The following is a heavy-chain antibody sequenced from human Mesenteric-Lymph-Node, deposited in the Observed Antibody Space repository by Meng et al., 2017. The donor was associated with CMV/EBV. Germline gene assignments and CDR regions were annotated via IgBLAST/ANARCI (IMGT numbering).Heavy chain of an antibody. Sequence: ASVKVSCKASGYTFTSYGISWVRQAPGQGLEGRGWISAYNGNTNYAQKLQGRVTMTTDTSTSTAYMELRSLRSDDTAVYYCARDAGGVVVPAAIRGEWYYYYGMDVWGQGTTVTVSS. CDR3: ARDAGGVVVPAAIRGEWYYYYGMDV. D-gene: IGHD2-2*02. CDR1: GYTFTSYG. J-gene: IGHJ6*02. V-gene: IGHV1-18*01. CDR2: ISAYNGNT.